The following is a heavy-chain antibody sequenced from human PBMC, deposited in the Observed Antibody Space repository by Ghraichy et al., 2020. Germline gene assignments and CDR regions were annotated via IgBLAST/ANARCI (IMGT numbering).Heavy chain of an antibody. CDR1: GFTFDDYS. J-gene: IGHJ4*02. D-gene: IGHD4-17*01. Sequence: GGSLRLSCSASGFTFDDYSMYWVRQAPGKGPEWVSLINWDGSSTYYADSVQGRFAVSRDNSKNSLYLQLNSLRTDDTALYYCAKADGESDRRSHIDSWGQGTLVTVSS. CDR3: AKADGESDRRSHIDS. V-gene: IGHV3-43*01. CDR2: INWDGSST.